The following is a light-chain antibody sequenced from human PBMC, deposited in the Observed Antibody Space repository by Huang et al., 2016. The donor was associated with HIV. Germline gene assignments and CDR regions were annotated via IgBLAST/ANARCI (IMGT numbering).Light chain of an antibody. Sequence: DIVMTQTPLSLSVTPGQPASISCKASQSLLHSDGKTYLFWSLQKPGQSPQLLIYKVSNRFTGVPDSFNGSGSGTECTLRSGRVEDEDVGVYYGMQSIQLPPTFGPGTTVDIK. V-gene: IGKV2D-29*02. CDR2: KVS. CDR3: MQSIQLPPT. CDR1: QSLLHSDGKTY. J-gene: IGKJ3*01.